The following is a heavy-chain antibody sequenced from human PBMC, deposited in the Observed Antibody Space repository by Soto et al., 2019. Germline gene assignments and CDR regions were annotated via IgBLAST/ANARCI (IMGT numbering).Heavy chain of an antibody. CDR3: VKMGSSGYFFDY. D-gene: IGHD3-22*01. CDR1: GFTFSSYA. Sequence: GSLRLSCSASGFTFSSYAKHWVRQAPGKGLEYVSGISSNGGSTHYADSVKGRFTISRDNPKNTLYLQMSSLRAEDTAVYYCVKMGSSGYFFDYWGQGTLVTVSS. CDR2: ISSNGGST. J-gene: IGHJ4*02. V-gene: IGHV3-64D*06.